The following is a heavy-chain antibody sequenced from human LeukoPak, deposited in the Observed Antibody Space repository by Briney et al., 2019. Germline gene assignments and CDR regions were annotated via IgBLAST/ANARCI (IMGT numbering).Heavy chain of an antibody. CDR3: AREGYGSGSYPY. V-gene: IGHV1-69*06. CDR2: IIPIFGTA. J-gene: IGHJ4*02. CDR1: GGTFSSYA. D-gene: IGHD3-10*01. Sequence: ASVKVSCKASGGTFSSYATSWVRQAPGQGLEWMGGIIPIFGTANYAQKFQGRVTITADKSTSTAYMELSSLRSEDTAVYYCAREGYGSGSYPYWGQGTLVTVSS.